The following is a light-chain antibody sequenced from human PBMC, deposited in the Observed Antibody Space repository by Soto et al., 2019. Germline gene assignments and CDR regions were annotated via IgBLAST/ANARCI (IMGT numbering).Light chain of an antibody. CDR1: QDIRNA. CDR3: QHYDNLPPWT. CDR2: GAS. J-gene: IGKJ1*01. V-gene: IGKV1-33*01. Sequence: DIQMTQSPSSLSASVGDRITITCQASQDIRNALNWFQQKPWKAPKLLIYGASNLETGVPSRFSGSGSGTDFTFTIRSLLPEDIATYYCQHYDNLPPWTFGQGTKVEIK.